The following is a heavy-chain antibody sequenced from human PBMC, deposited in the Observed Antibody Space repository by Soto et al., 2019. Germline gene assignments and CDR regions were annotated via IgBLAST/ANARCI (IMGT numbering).Heavy chain of an antibody. CDR2: IIPIFGTA. D-gene: IGHD5-18*01. CDR1: GGTFSSHA. Sequence: SSFKVSCKASGGTFSSHAISWVRHAPGQGPEWMGGIIPIFGTANYAQKFQGRVTITADESTSTAYMELSSLRSEDTAVYYCARDHMGTAMTPPVWFDTWGKGTLVTVSS. CDR3: ARDHMGTAMTPPVWFDT. V-gene: IGHV1-69*13. J-gene: IGHJ5*02.